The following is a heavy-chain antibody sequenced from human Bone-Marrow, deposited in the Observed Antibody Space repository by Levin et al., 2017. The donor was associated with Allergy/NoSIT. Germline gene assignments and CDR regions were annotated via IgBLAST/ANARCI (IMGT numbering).Heavy chain of an antibody. J-gene: IGHJ6*02. CDR1: GFNFSTYN. CDR2: INSGSTDI. V-gene: IGHV3-21*01. Sequence: GESLKISCAASGFNFSTYNMNWVRQAPGKALEWVSSINSGSTDIYYADSLKGRFTISRDNAENSLYLQMNGLRDGDTAVYYCGRDRTYGILRNYGMDVWGQGTTVTVSS. CDR3: GRDRTYGILRNYGMDV. D-gene: IGHD3-9*01.